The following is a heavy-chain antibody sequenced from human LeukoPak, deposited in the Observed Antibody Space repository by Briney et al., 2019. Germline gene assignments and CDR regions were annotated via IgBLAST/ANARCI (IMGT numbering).Heavy chain of an antibody. CDR2: INHSGST. V-gene: IGHV4-34*01. CDR3: ARGPYYYDSSSYLNY. D-gene: IGHD3-22*01. J-gene: IGHJ4*02. CDR1: GGSFSGYS. Sequence: PSETLSLTCAVHGGSFSGYSWSWIRQPPGKGLEWIGEINHSGSTNYNPSLKSRVTLSVDTSKNQSSLKLSSVTAADTAVYYCARGPYYYDSSSYLNYWGQGTLVTVSS.